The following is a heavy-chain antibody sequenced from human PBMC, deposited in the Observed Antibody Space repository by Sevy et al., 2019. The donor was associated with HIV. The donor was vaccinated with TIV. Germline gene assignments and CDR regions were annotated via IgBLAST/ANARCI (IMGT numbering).Heavy chain of an antibody. Sequence: GESLKISCKASGYRFTSYWIGWVRQMPGKGLEWMGITYPGDSDTRYSPSFQGQVTISADKSISTAYLQWSSLNASDTAMYYCARQYYGSGSYYNSFFDYCGQGTLVTVSS. CDR2: TYPGDSDT. J-gene: IGHJ4*02. CDR1: GYRFTSYW. D-gene: IGHD3-10*01. V-gene: IGHV5-51*01. CDR3: ARQYYGSGSYYNSFFDY.